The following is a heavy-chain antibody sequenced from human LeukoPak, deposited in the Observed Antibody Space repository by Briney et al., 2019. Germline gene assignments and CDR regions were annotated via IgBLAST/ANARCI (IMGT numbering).Heavy chain of an antibody. CDR1: GGSLSGYY. Sequence: SETLSLTCAVYGGSLSGYYWSWIRQPPGKGLEWIGEINHSGSTNYNPSLKSRVTISVDTSKNQFSLKLSSVTAADTAVYYCARGPPPDLDYWGRGTLVTVSS. J-gene: IGHJ4*02. V-gene: IGHV4-34*01. CDR2: INHSGST. CDR3: ARGPPPDLDY.